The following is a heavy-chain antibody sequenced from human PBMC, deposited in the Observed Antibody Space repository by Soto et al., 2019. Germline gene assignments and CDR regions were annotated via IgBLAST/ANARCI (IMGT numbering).Heavy chain of an antibody. CDR2: IWYDGSNK. D-gene: IGHD2-15*01. J-gene: IGHJ4*02. V-gene: IGHV3-33*01. CDR3: ARDGYCSGGSCYSVPVFDY. Sequence: QVQLVESGGGVVQPGRSLRLSCAASGFTFSSYGMHWVRQAPGKGLERVAVIWYDGSNKYYADSVKGRFTISRDNSKNTLYLQVNSLRAEDTAVYYCARDGYCSGGSCYSVPVFDYWGQGTLVTVSS. CDR1: GFTFSSYG.